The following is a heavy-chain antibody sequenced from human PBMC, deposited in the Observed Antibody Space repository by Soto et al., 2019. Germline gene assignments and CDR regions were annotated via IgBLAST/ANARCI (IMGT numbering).Heavy chain of an antibody. Sequence: QVQLVESGGGVVQPGRSLRLSCAASGFTFSSYGMHWVRQAPGKGLEWVAVISYDGSNKYYADSVKGRFTISRDNSKNTLYLQMNSLRAEDTAVYYCAKEVWGYYYDSSGYLGYWGQGTLVTVSS. CDR2: ISYDGSNK. J-gene: IGHJ4*02. CDR3: AKEVWGYYYDSSGYLGY. V-gene: IGHV3-30*18. D-gene: IGHD3-22*01. CDR1: GFTFSSYG.